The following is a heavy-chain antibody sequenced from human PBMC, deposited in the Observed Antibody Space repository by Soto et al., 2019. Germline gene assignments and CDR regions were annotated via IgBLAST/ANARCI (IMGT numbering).Heavy chain of an antibody. CDR1: GGSISSSSYY. V-gene: IGHV4-39*01. Sequence: QLQLQESGPGLVKPSETLSLTCTVSGGSISSSSYYWGWIRQPPGKGREWIGSIYYSGSTYYNPSLKSRVTISVDTSKNQFSLKLSSVTAADTAVYYCARQGGYSYGYFDYWGQGTLVTVSS. CDR2: IYYSGST. CDR3: ARQGGYSYGYFDY. D-gene: IGHD5-18*01. J-gene: IGHJ4*02.